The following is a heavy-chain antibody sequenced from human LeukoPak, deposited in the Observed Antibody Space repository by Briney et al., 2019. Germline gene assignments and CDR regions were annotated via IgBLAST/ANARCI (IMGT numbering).Heavy chain of an antibody. CDR2: IYPGDSDT. CDR3: ARTARRHSSGYYYD. J-gene: IGHJ4*02. CDR1: GYSFTSYW. V-gene: IGHV5-51*07. D-gene: IGHD3-22*01. Sequence: RGESLKISCKGSGYSFTSYWIGWVHQMPGKGLEWMGIIYPGDSDTRYSPSFQGQVTISADKSISTAYLQWSSLKASDTAMYYCARTARRHSSGYYYDWGQGTLVTVSS.